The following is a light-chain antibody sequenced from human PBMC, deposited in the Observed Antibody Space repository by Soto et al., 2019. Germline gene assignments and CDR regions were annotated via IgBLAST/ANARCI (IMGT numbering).Light chain of an antibody. V-gene: IGKV3-15*01. CDR2: GAS. CDR3: QQYHKWPPIT. J-gene: IGKJ5*01. CDR1: QTVRNN. Sequence: EIVLTQSPGTLSVSPLERCTVCFIAIQTVRNNYLAWYQQKPGQAPRLLIYGASTRATGVTARFRGGGSGTEFTLTISSLQSEDSAVYYCQQYHKWPPITFGQGTRLEIK.